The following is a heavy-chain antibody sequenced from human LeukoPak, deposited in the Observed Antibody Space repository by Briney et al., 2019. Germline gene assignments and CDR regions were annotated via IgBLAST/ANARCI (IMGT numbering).Heavy chain of an antibody. CDR2: INPKSGDT. J-gene: IGHJ4*02. V-gene: IGHV1-2*02. CDR1: GYTFTGYH. D-gene: IGHD3-22*01. CDR3: ARGWAFDFAGYYFALGY. Sequence: GASVKVSCKASGYTFTGYHMHWVRQAPGQGLEWMGWINPKSGDTNYTQKCQGRVTMTRDTAISTVYLELHRLTSDDTAVYYCARGWAFDFAGYYFALGYWGQGTLVTISS.